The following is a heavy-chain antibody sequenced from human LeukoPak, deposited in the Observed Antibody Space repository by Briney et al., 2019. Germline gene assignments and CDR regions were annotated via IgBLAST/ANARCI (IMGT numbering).Heavy chain of an antibody. CDR1: GFTFDDYA. D-gene: IGHD6-19*01. CDR3: AKAKSGVAGSLYFDY. V-gene: IGHV3-9*01. J-gene: IGHJ4*02. CDR2: ISWNSGSI. Sequence: GGSLRLSCAASGFTFDDYAMHWVRQAPGKGLEWVSGISWNSGSIGYADSVKGRFTISRDNAKNSLYLQMNSLRAEDTALYYCAKAKSGVAGSLYFDYWGRGTLVTVSS.